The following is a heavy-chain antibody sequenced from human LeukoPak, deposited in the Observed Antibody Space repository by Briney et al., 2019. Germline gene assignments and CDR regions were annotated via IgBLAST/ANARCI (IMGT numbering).Heavy chain of an antibody. CDR1: GYTFTSYD. CDR3: AIPGGPSGWFDY. CDR2: MNPNSGNT. Sequence: ASMKVSCKASGYTFTSYDINWVRQATGQGLEWMGWMNPNSGNTGYAQKFQGRVTITRNTSISTAYMELSSLRSEDTAVYYCAIPGGPSGWFDYWGQGTLVTVSS. V-gene: IGHV1-8*03. J-gene: IGHJ4*02. D-gene: IGHD6-19*01.